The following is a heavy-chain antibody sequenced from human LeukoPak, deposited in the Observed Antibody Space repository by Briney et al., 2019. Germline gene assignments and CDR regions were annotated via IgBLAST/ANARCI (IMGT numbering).Heavy chain of an antibody. CDR1: GGSISSLY. CDR2: IYYTGST. V-gene: IGHV4-59*08. J-gene: IGHJ4*02. Sequence: SETLSLTCSVSGGSISSLYWSWLRQPPGKGLEWIGYIYYTGSTNYSPSLKSRVTMFVDMSKNQFSLRLSSMTAADTAVYYCARHRAYSSSSPFDYWGQGTLVTVSS. CDR3: ARHRAYSSSSPFDY. D-gene: IGHD6-6*01.